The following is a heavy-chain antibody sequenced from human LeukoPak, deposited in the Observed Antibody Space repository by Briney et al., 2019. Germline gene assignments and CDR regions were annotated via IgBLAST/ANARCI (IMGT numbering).Heavy chain of an antibody. CDR2: IIPILGIA. D-gene: IGHD3-22*01. V-gene: IGHV1-69*04. Sequence: GASVKVSCKASGGTFSSYAISWVRQAPGQGLEWMGRIIPILGIANYAQKFQGRVTITADKSTSTAYMELSSLRSEDTAVYYCARDRGSSDYYDSSGSYHHYYYYGMDVWGQGTTVTASS. CDR3: ARDRGSSDYYDSSGSYHHYYYYGMDV. J-gene: IGHJ6*02. CDR1: GGTFSSYA.